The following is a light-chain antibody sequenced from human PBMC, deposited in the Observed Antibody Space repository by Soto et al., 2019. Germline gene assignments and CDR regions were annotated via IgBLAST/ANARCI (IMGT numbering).Light chain of an antibody. CDR3: QHSYSTPLT. CDR2: AAS. J-gene: IGKJ4*01. Sequence: IQMTQSPSSLSASIGDRVTIPCRASQSISSYLNWYQQKPGKAPKLLIYAASSLQSGVPSRFSGSGSGTDFPLTISILQPEDFATYYCQHSYSTPLTFGGGTKVEIK. V-gene: IGKV1-39*01. CDR1: QSISSY.